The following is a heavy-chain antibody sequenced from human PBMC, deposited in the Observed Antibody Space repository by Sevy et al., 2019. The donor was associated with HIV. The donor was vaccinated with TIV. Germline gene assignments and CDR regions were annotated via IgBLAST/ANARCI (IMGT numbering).Heavy chain of an antibody. V-gene: IGHV6-1*01. CDR3: ARVRTYSSSWDYYYYYGMDV. CDR1: GDSVSSNSAA. D-gene: IGHD6-13*01. Sequence: SQTLSLTCAISGDSVSSNSAAWNWIRQSPSRGLEWLGRTYYRSKWYNDYAVSVKSRITINPDTSKNQFSLQLNSVTPEDTAVYYCARVRTYSSSWDYYYYYGMDVWGQGTTVTVSS. CDR2: TYYRSKWYN. J-gene: IGHJ6*02.